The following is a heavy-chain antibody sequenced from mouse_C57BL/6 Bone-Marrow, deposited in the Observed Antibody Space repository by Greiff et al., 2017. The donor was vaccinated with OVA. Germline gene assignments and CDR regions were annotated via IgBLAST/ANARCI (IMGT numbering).Heavy chain of an antibody. CDR1: GYTFTSYG. V-gene: IGHV1-81*01. CDR2: IYPRSGNT. J-gene: IGHJ1*03. Sequence: QVQLQQSGAELARPGASVKLSCKASGYTFTSYGISWVKQRTGQGLEWIGEIYPRSGNTYYNEKFKGKATLTADKSSSTAYMELRSLTSEDSAVYFCARSYYSPGWYFDVWGTGTTVTVSS. D-gene: IGHD2-12*01. CDR3: ARSYYSPGWYFDV.